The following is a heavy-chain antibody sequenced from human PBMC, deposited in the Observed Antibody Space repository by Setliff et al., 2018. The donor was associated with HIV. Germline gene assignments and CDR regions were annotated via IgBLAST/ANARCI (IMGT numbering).Heavy chain of an antibody. CDR2: INPNSGAT. CDR1: GYTFTDYY. D-gene: IGHD1-26*01. V-gene: IGHV1-2*02. J-gene: IGHJ5*02. Sequence: ASVKVSCKASGYTFTDYYIHWVRQAPAQGLEWMGWINPNSGATNYAQKFQGRVTITADESTSTAYMELSSLRSEDTAVYYCAKGTCSGTYWGWFDPWGQGTLVTVSS. CDR3: AKGTCSGTYWGWFDP.